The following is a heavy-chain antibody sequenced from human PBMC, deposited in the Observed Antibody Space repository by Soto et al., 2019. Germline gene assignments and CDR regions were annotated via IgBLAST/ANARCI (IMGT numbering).Heavy chain of an antibody. D-gene: IGHD3-10*01. J-gene: IGHJ5*02. CDR1: GGSISSSSYY. CDR3: ARRPMVPHSLINWFDP. CDR2: IYYSGST. V-gene: IGHV4-39*01. Sequence: QLQLQESGPGLVKPSETLSLTCTVSGGSISSSSYYWGWIRQPPGKGLEWIGSIYYSGSTYYNPFLNSRVTISGDTSKNHFSLKLSSVTAADTAVYYCARRPMVPHSLINWFDPWGQGTLVTVSS.